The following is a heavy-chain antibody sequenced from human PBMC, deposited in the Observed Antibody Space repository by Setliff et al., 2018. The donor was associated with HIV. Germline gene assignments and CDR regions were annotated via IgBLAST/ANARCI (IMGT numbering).Heavy chain of an antibody. Sequence: KPSETLSLTCTVSGGFISNTYWSWIRQPPGRGLEWLGFVYYTGASDYNPSFKSRLTISLDTSRTHFSLKLTSVTAADTAVYYCARGQPQGGGTYWSAFDIWGRGTMVTVSS. V-gene: IGHV4-59*01. CDR3: ARGQPQGGGTYWSAFDI. J-gene: IGHJ3*02. D-gene: IGHD1-26*01. CDR2: VYYTGAS. CDR1: GGFISNTY.